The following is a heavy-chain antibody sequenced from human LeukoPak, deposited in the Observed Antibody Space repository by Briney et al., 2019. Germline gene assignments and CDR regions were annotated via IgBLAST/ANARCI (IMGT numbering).Heavy chain of an antibody. CDR1: GFTFSDYY. Sequence: PGGSLRFSCAASGFTFSDYYMSWIRQAPGKGLEWLTYISKNGKTIYYADSVKGRFTISRDNAKKSVYLQMNSLRAEDTAVYYCATTGLLGDIPWGQGTLVTVSS. D-gene: IGHD2-21*01. J-gene: IGHJ5*02. V-gene: IGHV3-11*01. CDR3: ATTGLLGDIP. CDR2: ISKNGKTI.